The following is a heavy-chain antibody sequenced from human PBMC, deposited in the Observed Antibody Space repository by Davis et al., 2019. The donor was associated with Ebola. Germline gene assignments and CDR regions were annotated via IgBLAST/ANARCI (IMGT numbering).Heavy chain of an antibody. CDR2: IRSKANSYAT. J-gene: IGHJ4*02. CDR3: TRQGSLRAAAGSFDY. CDR1: GFTFSGSA. D-gene: IGHD6-13*01. Sequence: GGSLRLSCAASGFTFSGSAMHWVRQASGKGLEWVGRIRSKANSYATAYAASVKGRFTISRDDSKNTAYLQMNSLKTEDTAVYYCTRQGSLRAAAGSFDYWGQGTLVTVSS. V-gene: IGHV3-73*01.